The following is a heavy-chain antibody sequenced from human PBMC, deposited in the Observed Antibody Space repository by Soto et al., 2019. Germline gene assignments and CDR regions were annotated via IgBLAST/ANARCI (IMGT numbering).Heavy chain of an antibody. CDR2: FYYSGTT. CDR3: ARHYYGSGSYAWFDP. Sequence: PSETLSLTCAVSGASVRNHYWSWMRQPPGKGLEWIGYFYYSGTTNYNPSLKSRVTISVDTSNNQLSLKLSSVTAADTALYYCARHYYGSGSYAWFDPWGQGTLVTVS. J-gene: IGHJ5*02. V-gene: IGHV4-59*08. CDR1: GASVRNHY. D-gene: IGHD3-10*01.